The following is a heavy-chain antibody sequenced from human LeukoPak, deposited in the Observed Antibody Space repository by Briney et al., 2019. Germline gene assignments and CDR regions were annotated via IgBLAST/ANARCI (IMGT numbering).Heavy chain of an antibody. CDR3: ARAGAIAVAGTFDY. D-gene: IGHD6-19*01. J-gene: IGHJ4*02. Sequence: ASVKVSCKASGGTFSSYTISWVRQAPGQGLEWMGRIIPILGIANYAQKFQGRVTITADKSTSTAYMELSSLRSEDTAVYYCARAGAIAVAGTFDYWGQGTLVTVSP. CDR2: IIPILGIA. CDR1: GGTFSSYT. V-gene: IGHV1-69*02.